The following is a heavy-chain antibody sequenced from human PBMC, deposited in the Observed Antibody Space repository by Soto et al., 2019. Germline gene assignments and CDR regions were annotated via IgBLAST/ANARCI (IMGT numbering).Heavy chain of an antibody. CDR1: GGTFSSYA. CDR2: IIPIFDTA. CDR3: AGHSIVVPGYYYGMDV. J-gene: IGHJ6*02. V-gene: IGHV1-69*12. Sequence: QVQLVQSGAEVKKPGSSVKVSCKASGGTFSSYAISWVRQAPGQGLEWMGGIIPIFDTADYAQKSQGRVTITAADSTNTASIELSSLRSEDTAVYYCAGHSIVVPGYYYGMDVWGQGTTVTVSS. D-gene: IGHD2-15*01.